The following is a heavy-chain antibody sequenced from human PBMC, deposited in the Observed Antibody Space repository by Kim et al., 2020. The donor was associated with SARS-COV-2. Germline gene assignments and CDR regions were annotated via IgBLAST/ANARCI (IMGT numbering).Heavy chain of an antibody. Sequence: GGSLRLSCAASGFTFDDYAMHWVRQAPGKGLEWVSGISWNSGSIGYADSVKGRFTISRDNAKNSLYLQMNSLRAGDTALYYCAKGLWFGELSHGMDVWGQGTTVTVSS. CDR2: ISWNSGSI. CDR3: AKGLWFGELSHGMDV. D-gene: IGHD3-10*01. V-gene: IGHV3-9*01. J-gene: IGHJ6*02. CDR1: GFTFDDYA.